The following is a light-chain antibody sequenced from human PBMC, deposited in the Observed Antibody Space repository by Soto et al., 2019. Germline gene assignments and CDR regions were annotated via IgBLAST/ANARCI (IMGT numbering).Light chain of an antibody. CDR1: QSVLYSSNNKNY. CDR2: WAS. Sequence: DIVMTQSPDSLAVSPGERATISCRSSQSVLYSSNNKNYLAWEQQKPGQPPKLLIYWASTRESGVPDRFSGSGSGTDFTLTISSLQAEDVAVYYCQQYYSTPLTFGRGTKVEIK. J-gene: IGKJ4*01. V-gene: IGKV4-1*01. CDR3: QQYYSTPLT.